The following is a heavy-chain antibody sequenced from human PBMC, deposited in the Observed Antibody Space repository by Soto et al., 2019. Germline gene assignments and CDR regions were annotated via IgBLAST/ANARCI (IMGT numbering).Heavy chain of an antibody. CDR1: GGTFKTYT. V-gene: IGHV1-69*06. J-gene: IGHJ4*02. D-gene: IGHD1-26*01. CDR3: ATVRTYSGSYCFDY. Sequence: QVQLVQSGAELKKPGSSVNVSCAASGGTFKTYTINWVRQAPGQGLEWIGQIIPMYDSANYAQRFQGRVTISADKSTNIAYMELSGLRSEDTALYYCATVRTYSGSYCFDYWGQGTLVSV. CDR2: IIPMYDSA.